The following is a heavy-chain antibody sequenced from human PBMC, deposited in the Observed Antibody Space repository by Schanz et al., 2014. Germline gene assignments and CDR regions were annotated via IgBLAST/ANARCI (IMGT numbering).Heavy chain of an antibody. V-gene: IGHV3-48*04. D-gene: IGHD2-15*01. CDR3: ARDPGGTKTHGL. J-gene: IGHJ4*02. Sequence: EVQLVESGGGLVQPGGSLRLSCAASGFTFSRHAMNWVRQAPGKGLEWVSYISHNTFYTDYADSVKGRFTISRDNAKNSVYLQMNTLRAEDTAVYYCARDPGGTKTHGLWGQGTLVTVSS. CDR1: GFTFSRHA. CDR2: ISHNTFYT.